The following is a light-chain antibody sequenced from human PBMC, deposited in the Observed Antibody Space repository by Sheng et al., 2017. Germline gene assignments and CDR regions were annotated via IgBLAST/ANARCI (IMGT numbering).Light chain of an antibody. J-gene: IGLJ3*02. CDR2: RNN. Sequence: QSVLTQPPSASGTPGQRVTISCSGSSSNIGSNYVFWHQQFPGGAPKLLIYRNNQRPSGVPDRFSGSKSGTSASLAISGLRSEDEADYYCAGWDDSLSGWVFGGGTKLTVL. CDR3: AGWDDSLSGWV. CDR1: SSNIGSNY. V-gene: IGLV1-47*01.